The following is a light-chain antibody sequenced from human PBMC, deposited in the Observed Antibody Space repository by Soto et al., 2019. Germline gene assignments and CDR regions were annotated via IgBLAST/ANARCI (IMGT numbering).Light chain of an antibody. V-gene: IGKV3D-20*02. CDR2: GAS. J-gene: IGKJ4*01. CDR3: QQRSNWPPRT. CDR1: QSVSSSY. Sequence: EIVLTQSPGTLSLSPGERATLSCRAIQSVSSSYLAWYQQKPGQAPRLLIYGASSRATGIPDRFSGSGSGTDFTLTISSLEPEDFAVYYCQQRSNWPPRTFGGGTKVDIK.